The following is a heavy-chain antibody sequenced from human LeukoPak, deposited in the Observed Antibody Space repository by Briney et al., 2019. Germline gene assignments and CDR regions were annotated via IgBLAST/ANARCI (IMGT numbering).Heavy chain of an antibody. V-gene: IGHV4-38-2*02. CDR3: ARVYGGGWFDP. CDR1: GYSISSGYY. Sequence: PSETLSLTCTVSGYSISSGYYWGWIRQPPGKGLEWIGSIYHSGSTYYNPSLKSRVTTSVDTSKNQFSLKLSSVTAADTAVYYCARVYGGGWFDPWGQGTLVTVSS. J-gene: IGHJ5*02. D-gene: IGHD4-23*01. CDR2: IYHSGST.